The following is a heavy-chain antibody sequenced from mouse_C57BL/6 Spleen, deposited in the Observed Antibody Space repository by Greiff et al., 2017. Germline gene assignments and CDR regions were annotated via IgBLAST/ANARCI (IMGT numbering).Heavy chain of an antibody. J-gene: IGHJ3*01. V-gene: IGHV1-69*01. CDR3: AYGYYQAWFAY. CDR2: IDPSDSYT. D-gene: IGHD2-3*01. CDR1: GYTFTSYW. Sequence: QVQLQQPGAELVMPGASVKLSCKASGYTFTSYWMHWVKQRPGQGLEWIGEIDPSDSYTNYNQKFKGKSTLTVDKSSSTAYMQLSSLTSEDSAVXCGAYGYYQAWFAYWGQGTLVTVSA.